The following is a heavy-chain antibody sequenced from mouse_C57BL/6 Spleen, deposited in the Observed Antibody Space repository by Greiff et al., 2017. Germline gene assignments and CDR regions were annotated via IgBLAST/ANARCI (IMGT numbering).Heavy chain of an antibody. D-gene: IGHD4-1*01. J-gene: IGHJ2*01. CDR1: GYTFTSYT. CDR2: INPSSGYT. V-gene: IGHV1-4*01. Sequence: QVQLQQSGAELARPGASVKMSCKASGYTFTSYTMHWVNQRPGQGLEWIGCINPSSGYTKYNQKFKDKATVTADKSSSTAYMQLSSLTSEDSAVYYWASRLAGDYWGQGTTLTASS. CDR3: ASRLAGDY.